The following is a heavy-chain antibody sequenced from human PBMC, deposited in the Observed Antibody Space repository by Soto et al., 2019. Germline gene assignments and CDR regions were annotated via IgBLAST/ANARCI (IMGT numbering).Heavy chain of an antibody. CDR2: IYYSGST. V-gene: IGHV4-39*01. J-gene: IGHJ5*02. CDR1: GGSISSSSYY. Sequence: SETLSLTCTVSGGSISSSSYYWGWIRQPPGKGLEWIGSIYYSGSTYYNPSLKSRVTISVDTSKNQFSLKLSSVTAADTAVYYCASSITMVRGVISWFDPWGQGTLVTVSS. D-gene: IGHD3-10*01. CDR3: ASSITMVRGVISWFDP.